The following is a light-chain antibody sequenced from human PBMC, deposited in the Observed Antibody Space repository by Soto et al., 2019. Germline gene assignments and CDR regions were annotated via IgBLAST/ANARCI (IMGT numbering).Light chain of an antibody. CDR3: QQYGRLPLS. V-gene: IGKV3-20*01. CDR2: GAS. J-gene: IGKJ4*01. CDR1: QSLTNSF. Sequence: EILLTQSPGTLSLSPGDRATLSCRASQSLTNSFLAWYQQKPGQTPRLVIYGASFRATDIPDRFSGSGSGTDFTLTISRLEPEDSAVYFCQQYGRLPLSFGGGTKVEIK.